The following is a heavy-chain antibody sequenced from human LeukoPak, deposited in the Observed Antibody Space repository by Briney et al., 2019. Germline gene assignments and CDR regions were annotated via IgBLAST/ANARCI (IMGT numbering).Heavy chain of an antibody. CDR3: ASQLGGTTFH. J-gene: IGHJ4*02. Sequence: SETLSLTCTVSGGSIRSYYWGWIRQPPGKGLEWIGYVYYNGITNYNPSLKSRVSISLDTSKNQFSLRLNSVTAAETAVYYCASQLGGTTFHWGQGTLVTVSS. CDR1: GGSIRSYY. V-gene: IGHV4-59*01. CDR2: VYYNGIT. D-gene: IGHD1/OR15-1a*01.